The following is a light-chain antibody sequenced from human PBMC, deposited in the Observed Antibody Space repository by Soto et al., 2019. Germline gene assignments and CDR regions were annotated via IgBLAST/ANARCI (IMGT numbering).Light chain of an antibody. Sequence: QSVLTQPPSASGSPGQSVTISCTGTSNDVGAYNYVSWYQQHPGKAPKVMIYEVNKRPSGVPDRFSGSKSGNTASLTVSGLQAEDEADYYCSSFTLSHSFAFGTGTRSPS. CDR2: EVN. V-gene: IGLV2-8*01. J-gene: IGLJ1*01. CDR3: SSFTLSHSFA. CDR1: SNDVGAYNY.